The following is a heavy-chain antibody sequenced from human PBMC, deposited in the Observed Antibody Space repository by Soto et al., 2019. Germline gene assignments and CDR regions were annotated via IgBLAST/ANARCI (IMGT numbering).Heavy chain of an antibody. CDR1: GYTFTGYY. D-gene: IGHD3-22*01. CDR3: ARGTMIVVVNYNWFDP. J-gene: IGHJ5*02. Sequence: ASVKVSCKASGYTFTGYYMHWVRQAPGQGLEWMGWINPNSGGTNYAQKFQGWVTMTRDTSISTAYMELSRLRSDDTAVYYCARGTMIVVVNYNWFDPWGQGTLVTV. CDR2: INPNSGGT. V-gene: IGHV1-2*04.